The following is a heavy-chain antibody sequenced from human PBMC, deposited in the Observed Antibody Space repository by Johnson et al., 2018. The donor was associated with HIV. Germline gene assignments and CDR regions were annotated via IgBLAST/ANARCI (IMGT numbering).Heavy chain of an antibody. J-gene: IGHJ3*02. CDR3: AASVYYYDSSGYFAFDI. V-gene: IGHV3-66*01. CDR1: GFTVSSNY. CDR2: IYSGGST. Sequence: MQLVESGGGLVQPGGSLRLSCAASGFTVSSNYMSWVRQAPGKGLEWVSVIYSGGSTYYADSLKGRFTISRDNSKNTLYLQMNSLRAEDTAVYYCAASVYYYDSSGYFAFDIWGQGTMVTVSS. D-gene: IGHD3-22*01.